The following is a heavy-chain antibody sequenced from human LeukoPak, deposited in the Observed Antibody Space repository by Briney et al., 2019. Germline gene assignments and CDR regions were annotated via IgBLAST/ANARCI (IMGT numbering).Heavy chain of an antibody. CDR3: ARVGPRRDDYNVDS. J-gene: IGHJ4*02. CDR2: IYYTGSN. V-gene: IGHV4-59*01. Sequence: SATLSLTCTVSGDSISPYYWGWIRQPPGKGLEWIGYIYYTGSNNYNPSLKSRVTISVDTSKSQFSLKLNSVTAADTAVYYCARVGPRRDDYNVDSWGQGTLVTVSS. D-gene: IGHD5-24*01. CDR1: GDSISPYY.